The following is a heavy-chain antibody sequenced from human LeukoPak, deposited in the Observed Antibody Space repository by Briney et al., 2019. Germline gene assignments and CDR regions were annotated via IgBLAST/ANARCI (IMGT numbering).Heavy chain of an antibody. V-gene: IGHV4-59*11. D-gene: IGHD3-22*01. Sequence: SETLSLTCTVSGGSISSHDWGWMRQPPGKGLEWIGYIYDSGSTTYNPSLKSRVTILVDTSKDQVSLKLSSVTAADTAVYHCARGRRGRYYDISRYNYFDYWGQGSLVSVSS. CDR2: IYDSGST. CDR1: GGSISSHD. J-gene: IGHJ4*02. CDR3: ARGRRGRYYDISRYNYFDY.